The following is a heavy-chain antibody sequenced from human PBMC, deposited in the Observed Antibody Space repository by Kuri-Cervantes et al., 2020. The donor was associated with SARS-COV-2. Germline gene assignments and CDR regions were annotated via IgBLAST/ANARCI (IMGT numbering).Heavy chain of an antibody. J-gene: IGHJ4*02. D-gene: IGHD3-3*01. V-gene: IGHV2-26*01. CDR2: IFSNDEK. Sequence: SGPTLVKPTETLTLTCTVSGFSLSNARMGVSWIRQPPGKALEWLAHIFSNDEKSYSTSLKSRLTISKDTSKSQVVLTMTNMDPVDTATYYCARTTWYYDFWSGYYGNWGQGTLVTVSS. CDR3: ARTTWYYDFWSGYYGN. CDR1: GFSLSNARMG.